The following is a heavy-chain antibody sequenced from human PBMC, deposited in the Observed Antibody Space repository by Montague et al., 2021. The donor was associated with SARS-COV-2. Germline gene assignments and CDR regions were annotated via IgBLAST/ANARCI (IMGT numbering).Heavy chain of an antibody. CDR3: TREGYQVLWSDYYYYGMDV. J-gene: IGHJ6*02. CDR2: IYYSGTT. CDR1: GGSISSSNYY. D-gene: IGHD2-2*01. Sequence: SQCLSLACTVSGGSISSSNYYWGWIRQPPGKGLEWIGSIYYSGTTYYNPSLQSRVTISVDTSKKQFSLRLSSVTAADTAVYYCTREGYQVLWSDYYYYGMDVWGQGTTVTVSS. V-gene: IGHV4-39*02.